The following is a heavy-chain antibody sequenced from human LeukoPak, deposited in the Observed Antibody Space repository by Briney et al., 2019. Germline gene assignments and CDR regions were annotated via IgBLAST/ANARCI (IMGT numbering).Heavy chain of an antibody. CDR1: GFTFSSYS. CDR3: ARDGTSGEQCYYY. V-gene: IGHV3-21*01. Sequence: GGSLRLSCAASGFTFSSYSMNWVRQAPGKGLEWVSSISSSSSYIYYADSVKGRFTISRDNAKNSLYLQMNSLRAEDTAVYYCARDGTSGEQCYYYWGQGTLVTVSS. J-gene: IGHJ4*02. D-gene: IGHD3-16*01. CDR2: ISSSSSYI.